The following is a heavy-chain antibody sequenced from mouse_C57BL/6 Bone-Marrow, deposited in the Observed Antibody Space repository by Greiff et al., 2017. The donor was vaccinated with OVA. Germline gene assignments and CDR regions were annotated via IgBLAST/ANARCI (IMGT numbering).Heavy chain of an antibody. J-gene: IGHJ3*01. Sequence: EVQLQQSGPELVKPGASVKISCKASGYTFTDYYMNWVKQSHGKSLEWIGDINPNNGGTSYNQKFKGKATLTVDKSSSTAYMELRSLTSEDSAVYYCARRSIYYDYDGFAYWGQGTLVTVSA. CDR1: GYTFTDYY. CDR2: INPNNGGT. CDR3: ARRSIYYDYDGFAY. V-gene: IGHV1-26*01. D-gene: IGHD2-4*01.